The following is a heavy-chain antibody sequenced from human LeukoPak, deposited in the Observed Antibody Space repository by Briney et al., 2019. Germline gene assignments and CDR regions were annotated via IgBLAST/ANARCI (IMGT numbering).Heavy chain of an antibody. V-gene: IGHV1-2*02. D-gene: IGHD6-19*01. Sequence: GASVKVCCKASGYTFTGYYMHWVRQAPGQGLEWMGWINPNSGGTNYAQKFQGRVTMTRDTSISTAYMELSRLRSDDTAVYYCARDIRRGYSSGFDYWGQGTLVTVSS. CDR2: INPNSGGT. J-gene: IGHJ4*02. CDR3: ARDIRRGYSSGFDY. CDR1: GYTFTGYY.